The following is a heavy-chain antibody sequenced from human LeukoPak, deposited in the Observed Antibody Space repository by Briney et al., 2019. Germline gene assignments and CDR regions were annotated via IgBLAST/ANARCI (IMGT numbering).Heavy chain of an antibody. J-gene: IGHJ5*02. CDR3: ARGSFSYCSSTSCYRVRFDP. Sequence: ASVKVSCTASGYTFTGYYMPWVRQAPGQRLKWMGRINPNSGGTSYAQKFQGRVTMTRDTSISTAYMELSRLRSDDTAVYYCARGSFSYCSSTSCYRVRFDPWGQGTLVTVSS. V-gene: IGHV1-2*06. D-gene: IGHD2-2*01. CDR2: INPNSGGT. CDR1: GYTFTGYY.